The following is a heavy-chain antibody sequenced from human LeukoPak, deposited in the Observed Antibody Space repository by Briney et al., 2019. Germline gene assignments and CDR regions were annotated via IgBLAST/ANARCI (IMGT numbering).Heavy chain of an antibody. V-gene: IGHV1-18*04. Sequence: GASVKVSCKASGYTFTSYGISWVRQAPGQGLEWMGWISAYNGNTNYAQKLQGRVTMTTDTSTSTAYMELRSLRSDDTAVYYCARAKWWLERSIYGYDYWGQGTLVTVSS. D-gene: IGHD1-1*01. CDR1: GYTFTSYG. CDR3: ARAKWWLERSIYGYDY. CDR2: ISAYNGNT. J-gene: IGHJ4*02.